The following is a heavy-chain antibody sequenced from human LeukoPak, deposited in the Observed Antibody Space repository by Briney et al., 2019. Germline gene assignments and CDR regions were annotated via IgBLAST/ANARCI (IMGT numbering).Heavy chain of an antibody. Sequence: GRSLRPSCAASGFTFSSYGMHWVRQAPGKGLEWVAVIWYDGSDKYYADSVKGRFTISRDNSKNTLYLQMNSLRAEDTAVYYCARDSQIYSLDYWGQGTLVTVSS. D-gene: IGHD4-11*01. CDR1: GFTFSSYG. J-gene: IGHJ4*02. V-gene: IGHV3-33*01. CDR3: ARDSQIYSLDY. CDR2: IWYDGSDK.